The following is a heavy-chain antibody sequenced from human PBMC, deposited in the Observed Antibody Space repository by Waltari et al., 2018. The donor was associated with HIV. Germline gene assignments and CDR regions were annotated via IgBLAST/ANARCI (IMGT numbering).Heavy chain of an antibody. CDR2: INQAGTER. Sequence: EVKLEESGGGWVQPGGSLALTCEASGFTFSFYWVGWVRQAPGKGLEWVANINQAGTERHYVDSVRGRFTISRDNGKTSLFLQMNSLSVEDTAVYYCATTHGSGAYDNDFDYWGQGTLV. V-gene: IGHV3-7*01. J-gene: IGHJ4*01. CDR1: GFTFSFYW. CDR3: ATTHGSGAYDNDFDY. D-gene: IGHD3-10*01.